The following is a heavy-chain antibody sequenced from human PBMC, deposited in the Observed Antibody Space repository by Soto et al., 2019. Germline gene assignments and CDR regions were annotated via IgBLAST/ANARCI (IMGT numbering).Heavy chain of an antibody. V-gene: IGHV1-3*01. CDR3: ARGGIVVVPAAKASAFDI. D-gene: IGHD2-2*01. Sequence: ASVKVSCKASGYTFTSYAMHWVRQAPGQRLEWMGWINAGNGNTKYSQKFQGRVTITRDTSASTAYMELSSLRSEDTAVYYCARGGIVVVPAAKASAFDIWGQGTMVTVSS. CDR2: INAGNGNT. CDR1: GYTFTSYA. J-gene: IGHJ3*02.